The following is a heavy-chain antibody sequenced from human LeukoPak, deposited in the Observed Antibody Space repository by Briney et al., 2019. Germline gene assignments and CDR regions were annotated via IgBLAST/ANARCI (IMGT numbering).Heavy chain of an antibody. CDR2: ISAYNGNT. V-gene: IGHV1-18*01. Sequence: GASVKVSCKASGYTFNTYGISWVRQAPGQGLEWMGWISAYNGNTNYAQKLQGRVTMTTDTSTSTAYMELRSLRSDDTAVYYCARSPLPQPGDYYYYGTDVWGQGTTVTVSS. D-gene: IGHD2-2*01. CDR1: GYTFNTYG. CDR3: ARSPLPQPGDYYYYGTDV. J-gene: IGHJ6*02.